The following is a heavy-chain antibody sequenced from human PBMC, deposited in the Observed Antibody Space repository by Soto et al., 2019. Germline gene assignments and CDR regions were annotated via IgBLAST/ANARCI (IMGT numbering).Heavy chain of an antibody. Sequence: GGSLRLSCVASGFTFSSYAMNWVRQAPGKGLEWVSSISGGGSSTFYADSVKGRFTISRDNSINTLYLQVSSLRAEDTAVYYCASSIPYWYFDLWGRGTLVTVS. CDR2: ISGGGSST. CDR1: GFTFSSYA. CDR3: ASSIPYWYFDL. V-gene: IGHV3-23*01. D-gene: IGHD2-2*02. J-gene: IGHJ2*01.